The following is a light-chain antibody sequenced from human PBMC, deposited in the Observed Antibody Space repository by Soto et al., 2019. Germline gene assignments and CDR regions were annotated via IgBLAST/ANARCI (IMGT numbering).Light chain of an antibody. CDR2: GAS. CDR1: QSVSSSY. Sequence: EIVLTQSPGTLSLSPGERATLSCRAIQSVSSSYLAWYQQKPGQAPRLLIYGASSRATGIPDRFSGSGSGTDFTLTISRLEPEDFAVYYCQQYGSSPWGTFGQGTRLEIK. V-gene: IGKV3-20*01. CDR3: QQYGSSPWGT. J-gene: IGKJ5*01.